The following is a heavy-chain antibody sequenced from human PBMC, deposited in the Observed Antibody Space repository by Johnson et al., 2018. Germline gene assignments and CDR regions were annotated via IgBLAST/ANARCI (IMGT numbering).Heavy chain of an antibody. CDR1: GFTFSSYS. J-gene: IGHJ3*02. CDR2: ISSSSSYI. CDR3: ARVVMEDEDAFDI. Sequence: VQLVQSGGGLVKPGGSLRLSCAAFGFTFSSYSMNWVRQAPGKGLEWVSSISSSSSYIYYANSVKGRFTISRDNAKNSLYLQMNSLRAEDTAVYYCARVVMEDEDAFDIWGQGTMVTVSS. D-gene: IGHD2-21*01. V-gene: IGHV3-21*01.